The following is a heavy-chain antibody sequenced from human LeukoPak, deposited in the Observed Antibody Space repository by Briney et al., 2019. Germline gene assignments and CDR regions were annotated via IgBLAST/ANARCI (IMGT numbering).Heavy chain of an antibody. CDR3: AKDNNGAAAGIIVGSFGI. CDR1: GFSFSSYG. J-gene: IGHJ3*02. CDR2: ISYDGSNK. D-gene: IGHD6-13*01. Sequence: GGTLRLSRAAPGFSFSSYGMHWVRQAPGKGLEWVAVISYDGSNKYYADSVKGRFTISRDNSKNTLFLQMNSLRVEDTAVYYCAKDNNGAAAGIIVGSFGIWGQGTMVSVSS. V-gene: IGHV3-30*18.